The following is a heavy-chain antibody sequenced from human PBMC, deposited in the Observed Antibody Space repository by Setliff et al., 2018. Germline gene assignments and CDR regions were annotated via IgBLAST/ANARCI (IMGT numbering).Heavy chain of an antibody. J-gene: IGHJ4*01. D-gene: IGHD3-9*01. CDR2: VYYTGRT. Sequence: SETLSLTCTASGGSISSGSDYWAWIRQPPGKGLEWIGTVYYTGRTYYNPSLKSRVTIAVDAPDNHFSLKLRSVTAADTAVYYCARAPNDLGVDWLFNNYFDYWGHGTLVTVSS. CDR3: ARAPNDLGVDWLFNNYFDY. CDR1: GGSISSGSDY. V-gene: IGHV4-39*02.